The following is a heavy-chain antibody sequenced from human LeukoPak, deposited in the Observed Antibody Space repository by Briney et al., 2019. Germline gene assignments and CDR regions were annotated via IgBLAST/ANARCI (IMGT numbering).Heavy chain of an antibody. Sequence: SVKVSCKASGGTFSSYAISWVRQAPGQGLEWMGGVIPIFGTANYAQKFQGRVTITADESTSTAYMELSSLRSEDTAVYYCACSPLTSRLGYCTNGVCYYFDYWGQGTLVTVSS. CDR3: ACSPLTSRLGYCTNGVCYYFDY. CDR1: GGTFSSYA. V-gene: IGHV1-69*13. D-gene: IGHD2-8*01. CDR2: VIPIFGTA. J-gene: IGHJ4*02.